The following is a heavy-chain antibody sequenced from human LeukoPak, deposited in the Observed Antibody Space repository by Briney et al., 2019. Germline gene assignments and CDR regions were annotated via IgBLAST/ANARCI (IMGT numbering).Heavy chain of an antibody. CDR3: ARYYCGKMGFDP. CDR1: SGSISSGGYY. V-gene: IGHV4-30-2*01. D-gene: IGHD4-23*01. CDR2: IYHSGST. Sequence: SQTLSLTCTVSSGSISSGGYYWSWIRQPPGKGLEWIGYIYHSGSTYYNPSLKSRVTISVDRSKNQFSLKLSSVTAADTAVYYCARYYCGKMGFDPWGQGTLVTVSS. J-gene: IGHJ5*02.